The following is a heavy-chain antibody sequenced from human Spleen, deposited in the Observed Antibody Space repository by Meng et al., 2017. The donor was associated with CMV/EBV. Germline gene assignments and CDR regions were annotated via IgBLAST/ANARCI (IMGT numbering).Heavy chain of an antibody. V-gene: IGHV3-74*01. Sequence: GESLKISCEASGFTFANYWMHWVRQAPGKGLVWVSRINSDGSVTHYADSVKGRFITSRDNAKNTLYLQMSSLKSEDTAVYYCARVGRSYYDFWTGYLLDYWGQGTLVTVSS. CDR3: ARVGRSYYDFWTGYLLDY. J-gene: IGHJ4*02. CDR2: INSDGSVT. D-gene: IGHD3-3*01. CDR1: GFTFANYW.